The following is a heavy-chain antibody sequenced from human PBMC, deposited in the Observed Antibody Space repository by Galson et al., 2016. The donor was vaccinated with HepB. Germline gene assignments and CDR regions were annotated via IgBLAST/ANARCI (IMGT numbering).Heavy chain of an antibody. J-gene: IGHJ4*02. CDR3: ARGTGTGGYFDY. CDR2: INPNGGST. Sequence: SVKVSCKASGYPFTSYYIHWVRQAPGQGLEWMGIINPNGGSTTYAQKFQGRVTVTRDTSTSTVYMELSSLRSEDTAVYYCARGTGTGGYFDYWGQGTLVTVSP. V-gene: IGHV1-46*01. D-gene: IGHD3/OR15-3a*01. CDR1: GYPFTSYY.